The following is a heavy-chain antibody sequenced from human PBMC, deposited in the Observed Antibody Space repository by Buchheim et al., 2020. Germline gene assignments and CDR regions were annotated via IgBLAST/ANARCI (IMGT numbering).Heavy chain of an antibody. J-gene: IGHJ4*02. D-gene: IGHD5-18*01. V-gene: IGHV5-51*01. CDR2: IYPGDSYT. Sequence: EVQLVQSGAEVKRPGESLKISCQGSGYSFTGAYIAWVRQMPGKGLERMGNIYPGDSYTAYNPSFQGQVTMSVDKSIRTPYLQWYSLKASDSAVYYCARRVRDSSGYNFDFWGQGTL. CDR1: GYSFTGAY. CDR3: ARRVRDSSGYNFDF.